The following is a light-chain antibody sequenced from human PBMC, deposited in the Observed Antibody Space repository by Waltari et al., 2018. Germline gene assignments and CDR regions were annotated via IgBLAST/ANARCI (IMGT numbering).Light chain of an antibody. J-gene: IGLJ3*02. CDR2: RNN. V-gene: IGLV10-54*01. CDR1: SNNVGNQG. CDR3: SAWDSSLSAWV. Sequence: AGLTQPPSVSKGLRQTATRTCTGNSNNVGNQGAAWLQQHQGHPPKLLSYRNNNRPSGISERLSASRSGNTASLTITGLQPEDEADYYCSAWDSSLSAWVFGGGTKLTVL.